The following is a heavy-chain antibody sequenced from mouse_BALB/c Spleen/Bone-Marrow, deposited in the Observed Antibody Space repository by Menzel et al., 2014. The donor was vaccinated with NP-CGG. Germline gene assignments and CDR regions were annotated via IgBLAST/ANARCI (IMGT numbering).Heavy chain of an antibody. J-gene: IGHJ1*01. V-gene: IGHV5-12-2*01. CDR2: ISNGGGTT. CDR3: ASHWLRSALSFYV. CDR1: GFTFSSYT. Sequence: EANVVESGGVLVQPGGSLKPSCVGSGFTFSSYTMSWVGQTPEKRLEWVAYISNGGGTTNYPDNVKGRFTISRDNAKKTLYLHMSSLKSDDTAMYYFASHWLRSALSFYVWDAATPVPVSS. D-gene: IGHD2-2*01.